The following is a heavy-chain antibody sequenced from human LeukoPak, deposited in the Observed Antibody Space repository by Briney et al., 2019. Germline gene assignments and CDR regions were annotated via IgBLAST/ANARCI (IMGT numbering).Heavy chain of an antibody. J-gene: IGHJ6*02. CDR3: AREDGDYRYYYYYYGMDV. D-gene: IGHD4-17*01. CDR2: TYYRSKWYN. Sequence: SQTLSLTCAISGDIVSSNSAAWNWIRQSPSRGLEWLGRTYYRSKWYNDYAVSVKSRITINPDTSKNQFSLQLNSVTPEDTAVYYCAREDGDYRYYYYYYGMDVWGQGTTVTVSS. CDR1: GDIVSSNSAA. V-gene: IGHV6-1*01.